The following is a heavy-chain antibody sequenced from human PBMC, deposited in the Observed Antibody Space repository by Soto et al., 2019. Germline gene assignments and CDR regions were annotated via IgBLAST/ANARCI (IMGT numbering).Heavy chain of an antibody. V-gene: IGHV3-30-3*01. Sequence: QVQLVESGGGVVQPGRSLRLSCAASGFTFSSYAMHWVRQAPGKGLEWVAVISYDGSNKYYADSVKGRFTISRDNSKNTLYLQMNSLRAEDTAVYYCARDGVSLQYDSSGYYYPSRLDYWGQGTLVTVSS. CDR3: ARDGVSLQYDSSGYYYPSRLDY. CDR1: GFTFSSYA. D-gene: IGHD3-22*01. CDR2: ISYDGSNK. J-gene: IGHJ4*02.